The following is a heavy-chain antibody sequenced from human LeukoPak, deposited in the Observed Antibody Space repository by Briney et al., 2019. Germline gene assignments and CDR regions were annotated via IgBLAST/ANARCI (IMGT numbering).Heavy chain of an antibody. CDR2: ISSSSSYI. J-gene: IGHJ4*02. D-gene: IGHD3-10*01. CDR1: GFTFSSYS. V-gene: IGHV3-21*01. CDR3: ASWPYYYGSGRTQYFDY. Sequence: GSLRLSSAASGFTFSSYSMNWVRQAPGKGLEWVSSISSSSSYIYYADSVKGRFTISRDNAKNSLYLQMNSLRAEDTAVYYCASWPYYYGSGRTQYFDYWGQGTLVTVSS.